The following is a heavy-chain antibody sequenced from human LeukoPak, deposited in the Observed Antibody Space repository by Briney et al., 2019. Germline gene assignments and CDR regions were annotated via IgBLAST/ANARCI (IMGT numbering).Heavy chain of an antibody. J-gene: IGHJ5*02. Sequence: PGGSLRLSCAASGFTFSSYAMSWVRQAPGRGLEWVSGITATTGRTYYADSVKGRFTISRDNSKNTLYLQMNSLRAEDTGKFYCAKEATSTWYGGWFDRWGQGILVTVSS. V-gene: IGHV3-23*01. CDR1: GFTFSSYA. CDR3: AKEATSTWYGGWFDR. CDR2: ITATTGRT. D-gene: IGHD6-13*01.